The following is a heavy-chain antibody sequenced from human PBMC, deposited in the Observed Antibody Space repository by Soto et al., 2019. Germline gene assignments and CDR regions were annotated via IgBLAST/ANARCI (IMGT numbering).Heavy chain of an antibody. CDR3: ASPTFD. CDR1: GYTFTTYA. J-gene: IGHJ3*01. CDR2: INAGNGYT. V-gene: IGHV1-3*01. D-gene: IGHD3-9*01. Sequence: QVQLVQSGAEVKKPGASVKVSCKASGYTFTTYAMHWVRQAPGQSLEWMGRINAGNGYTKYSEKFQGRVTITRDTSASTTYMELNSLTSEDTAVYYCASPTFDWGQGTMVTVSS.